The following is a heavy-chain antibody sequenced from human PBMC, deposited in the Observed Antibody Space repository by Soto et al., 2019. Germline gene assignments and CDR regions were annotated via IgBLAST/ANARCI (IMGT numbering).Heavy chain of an antibody. D-gene: IGHD3-16*01. CDR1: GYIFTSYG. J-gene: IGHJ6*02. Sequence: XSVKVSFKTSGYIFTSYGIAWARQAPGQGLEWMGWINTYNGKTNYAQNLQGRVTLSTDTSTSTAYMELRSLRSNDTAIYYCAMVDVYVTPSPQDVWGQGTTVTVSS. CDR3: AMVDVYVTPSPQDV. CDR2: INTYNGKT. V-gene: IGHV1-18*01.